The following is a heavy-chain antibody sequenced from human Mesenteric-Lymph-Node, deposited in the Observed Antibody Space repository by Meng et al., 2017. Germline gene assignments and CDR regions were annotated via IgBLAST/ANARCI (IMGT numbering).Heavy chain of an antibody. V-gene: IGHV3-23*01. CDR3: AREKEVVFRTLTPPDY. D-gene: IGHD2-15*01. CDR1: GFTFDDYA. J-gene: IGHJ4*02. Sequence: GESLKISCAASGFTFDDYAMHWVRQAPGKGLEWVSAISGSGGSTYYADSVKGRFTISRDNSKNTLYLQMNSLRAEDTAVYYCAREKEVVFRTLTPPDYWGQGTLVTVSS. CDR2: ISGSGGST.